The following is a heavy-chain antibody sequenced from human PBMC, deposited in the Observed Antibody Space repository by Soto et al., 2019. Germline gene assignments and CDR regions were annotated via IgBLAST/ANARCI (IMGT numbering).Heavy chain of an antibody. CDR3: ARDKKGTDILTGPNTYYGMDV. CDR2: IYYSGST. J-gene: IGHJ6*02. V-gene: IGHV4-39*02. D-gene: IGHD3-9*01. Sequence: PSETLSLTCTVSGGSISSSSYYWGWIRQPPGKGLEWIGSIYYSGSTYYNPSLKSRVTISVDTSKNQFSLKLSSVTAADTAVYYCARDKKGTDILTGPNTYYGMDVWGQGTTVTXSS. CDR1: GGSISSSSYY.